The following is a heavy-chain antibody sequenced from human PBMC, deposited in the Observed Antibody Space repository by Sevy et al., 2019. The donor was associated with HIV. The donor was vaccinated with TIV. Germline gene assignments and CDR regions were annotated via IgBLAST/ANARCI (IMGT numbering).Heavy chain of an antibody. CDR3: ARGGRAGVEDGFDI. J-gene: IGHJ3*02. CDR2: IYPGDSDT. D-gene: IGHD3-3*01. V-gene: IGHV5-51*01. Sequence: GESLKISCKGSGYDFTTRWIGWARQMPGKGLEWMGIIYPGDSDTRNSRSFQGQVTISADKSIRTAYLQWSSLKTSDTAMYYCARGGRAGVEDGFDIWGQGTMVTVSS. CDR1: GYDFTTRW.